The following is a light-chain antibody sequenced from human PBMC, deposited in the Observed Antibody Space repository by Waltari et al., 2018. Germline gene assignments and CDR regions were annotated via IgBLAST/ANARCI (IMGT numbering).Light chain of an antibody. Sequence: EIVFPQSPGPLSLSPGERATPSCRSSQSVSTSYLAWYQQKPGQAPRLLIYGASSRATGIPDRFSGGGSGTDFTLTISRLEPEDFAVYYCQRYGSSSVTFGQGTKLEIK. V-gene: IGKV3-20*01. CDR1: QSVSTSY. CDR2: GAS. J-gene: IGKJ2*01. CDR3: QRYGSSSVT.